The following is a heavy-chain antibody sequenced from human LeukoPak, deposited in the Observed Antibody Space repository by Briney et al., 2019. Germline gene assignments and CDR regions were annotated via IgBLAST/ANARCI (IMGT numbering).Heavy chain of an antibody. CDR1: GFTFSSYS. CDR3: ARSIAVANPRNVFDY. V-gene: IGHV3-21*01. D-gene: IGHD6-19*01. CDR2: ISSSSSYI. Sequence: GGSLRLSCAASGFTFSSYSMNWVRQAPGKGLEWVSSISSSSSYIYYADSVKGRFTISRDNAKNSLYLQMNSLRAEHTAVYYCARSIAVANPRNVFDYWGQGTLVTVSS. J-gene: IGHJ4*02.